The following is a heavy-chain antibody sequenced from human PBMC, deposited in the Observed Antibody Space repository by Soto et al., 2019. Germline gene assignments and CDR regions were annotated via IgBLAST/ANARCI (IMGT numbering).Heavy chain of an antibody. CDR1: AYSFSTYW. D-gene: IGHD1-26*01. J-gene: IGHJ6*02. CDR3: ARRRRSGSDNYYNYRLGD. Sequence: VHSLTLSCKASAYSFSTYWLGWVRQLPGDGLEWFAVIYPGDSEIRYSPSFPGHVAISAVTSTRTAYLQCGSLMSSADAVYCRARRRRSGSDNYYNYRLGDGNQGTTVTASS. V-gene: IGHV5-51*01. CDR2: IYPGDSEI.